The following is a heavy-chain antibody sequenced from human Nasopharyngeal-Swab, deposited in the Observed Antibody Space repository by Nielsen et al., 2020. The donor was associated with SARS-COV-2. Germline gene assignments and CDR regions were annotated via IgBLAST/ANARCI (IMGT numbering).Heavy chain of an antibody. CDR3: ARSVGSFYGQGAFDI. V-gene: IGHV3-49*01. CDR2: IRSKTYGGAP. J-gene: IGHJ3*02. Sequence: GGSLRLSWTTSGFTFGDYAMSWFRQAPGKGLEWVGFIRSKTYGGAPEYAASVKGRFTISRDGAESIAYLQMNSLETEDTGVYYCARSVGSFYGQGAFDIWGQGTMVTVSS. CDR1: GFTFGDYA. D-gene: IGHD1-26*01.